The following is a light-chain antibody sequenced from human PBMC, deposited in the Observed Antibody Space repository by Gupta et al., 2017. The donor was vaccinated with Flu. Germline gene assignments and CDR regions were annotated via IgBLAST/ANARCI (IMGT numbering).Light chain of an antibody. CDR3: YQGYRPLYT. CDR2: AVS. Sequence: DIQMTQSPSSLSAPEGDRISITCRSSHDIRRDLKWYQQKPGKAQTLLIYAVSSLQSGVPSRVCVSGSGTQFTLTISSLQSEDFATYYCYQGYRPLYTFGQGTKLEIK. CDR1: HDIRRD. V-gene: IGKV1-39*01. J-gene: IGKJ2*01.